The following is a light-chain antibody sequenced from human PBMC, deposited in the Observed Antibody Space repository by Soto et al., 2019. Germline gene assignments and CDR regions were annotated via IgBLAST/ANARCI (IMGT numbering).Light chain of an antibody. CDR1: SSDVGNYNY. CDR3: SSYTSSSTLV. Sequence: QSALTQPASVSGSPGQSIAISCTRTSSDVGNYNYVSWYQQHPGKAPKLMIYEVSNRPSGVSHRFSGSKSGNTASLTISGLQTEDEADYYCSSYTSSSTLVFGGGTKLTVL. CDR2: EVS. J-gene: IGLJ2*01. V-gene: IGLV2-14*01.